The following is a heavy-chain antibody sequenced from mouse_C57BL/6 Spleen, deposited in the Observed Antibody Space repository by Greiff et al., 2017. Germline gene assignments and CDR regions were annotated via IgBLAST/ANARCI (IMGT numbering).Heavy chain of an antibody. CDR2: ISSGSSTI. Sequence: DVMLVESGGGLVKPGGSLKLSCAASGFTFSDYGMHWVRQAPEKGLEWVAYISSGSSTIYYADTVKGRFTISRDNAKNTLFLQMTSLRSEDTAMYYCARGGLRAMDYWGQGTSVTVSS. CDR1: GFTFSDYG. V-gene: IGHV5-17*01. D-gene: IGHD2-2*01. CDR3: ARGGLRAMDY. J-gene: IGHJ4*01.